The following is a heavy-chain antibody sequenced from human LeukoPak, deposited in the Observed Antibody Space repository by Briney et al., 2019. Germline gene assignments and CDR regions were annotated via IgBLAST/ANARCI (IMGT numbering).Heavy chain of an antibody. D-gene: IGHD5-24*01. CDR1: GFTFDDYA. Sequence: PGGSLRLSCAASGFTFDDYAMHWVRQAPGKGLEWVSGISWNSGNIGYADSVKGRFTISRDNAKNSLYLQMNSLRAEDTALYYCAKGGIRRGYYYYYMDVWGKGTTVTISS. V-gene: IGHV3-9*01. CDR3: AKGGIRRGYYYYYMDV. J-gene: IGHJ6*03. CDR2: ISWNSGNI.